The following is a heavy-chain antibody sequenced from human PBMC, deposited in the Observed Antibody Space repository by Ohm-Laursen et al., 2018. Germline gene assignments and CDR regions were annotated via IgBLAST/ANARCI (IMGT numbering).Heavy chain of an antibody. V-gene: IGHV3-11*01. Sequence: SLRLSCAASGFTFSDYYMSWIRQAPGKGLERVSYISSSGSTIYYADSVKGRFTISRDNAKNSLYLQMNSLRAEDTAVYYFATAYCGGDCYSYYWGQGTLVTVSS. CDR2: ISSSGSTI. J-gene: IGHJ4*02. CDR1: GFTFSDYY. CDR3: ATAYCGGDCYSYY. D-gene: IGHD2-21*02.